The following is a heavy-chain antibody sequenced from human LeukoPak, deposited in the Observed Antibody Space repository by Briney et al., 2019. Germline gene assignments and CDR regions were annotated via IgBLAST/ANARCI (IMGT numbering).Heavy chain of an antibody. CDR3: ASGARYLIEN. CDR1: GFSFSGHW. V-gene: IGHV3-7*03. D-gene: IGHD3-16*01. Sequence: PGGSLRLSCAASGFSFSGHWMNWVRQAPGKGLEWVANIKQDGSEKFYVDSVKGRFTISRDNAKNSLYLQMDSLSAEDTALYYCASGARYLIENWGQGTLVTVSS. CDR2: IKQDGSEK. J-gene: IGHJ4*02.